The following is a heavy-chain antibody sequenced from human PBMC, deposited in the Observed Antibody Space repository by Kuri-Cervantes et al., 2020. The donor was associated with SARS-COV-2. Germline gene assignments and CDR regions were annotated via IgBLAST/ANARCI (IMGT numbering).Heavy chain of an antibody. V-gene: IGHV4-59*11. CDR3: ARGVSGAYRSYKYYIDV. D-gene: IGHD1-26*01. Sequence: GSLRLSCTVSGASISSQYWSWIRQSPGKGLEWIGYVSYNGRTNYNPSLRSRVTISADTPKNQFSLKLSSVTAADTAVYYCARGVSGAYRSYKYYIDVWGNGTTVTVSS. CDR1: GASISSQY. J-gene: IGHJ6*03. CDR2: VSYNGRT.